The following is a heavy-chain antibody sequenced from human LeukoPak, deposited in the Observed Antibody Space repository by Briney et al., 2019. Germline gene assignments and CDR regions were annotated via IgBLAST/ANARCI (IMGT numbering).Heavy chain of an antibody. D-gene: IGHD1-14*01. CDR2: INHNSGGT. V-gene: IGHV1-2*06. J-gene: IGHJ3*02. CDR1: GYTFTGYY. CDR3: ARDRRDRDAFDI. Sequence: ASVKVSCKASGYTFTGYYMHWVRQAPGQGLEWMGRINHNSGGTNYAQKFQGRVTMTRDTSISTAYMELSRLRSDDTAVYYCARDRRDRDAFDIWGQGTMVTVSS.